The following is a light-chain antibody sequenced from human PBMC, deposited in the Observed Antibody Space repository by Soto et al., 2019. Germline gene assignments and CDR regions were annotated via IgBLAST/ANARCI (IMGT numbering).Light chain of an antibody. V-gene: IGKV3-20*01. CDR2: GAS. J-gene: IGKJ1*01. CDR3: QQYGSSPRT. CDR1: QSVSSSY. Sequence: LSPGERATLSCRASQSVSSSYLAWYQQKPGQAPRLLIYGASSRATGIPDRFSGSGSGTDFTLTISRLEPEDFAVYYCQQYGSSPRTFGQGTKVDVK.